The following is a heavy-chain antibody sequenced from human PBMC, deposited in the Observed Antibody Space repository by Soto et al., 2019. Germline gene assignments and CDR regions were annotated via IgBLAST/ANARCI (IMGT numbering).Heavy chain of an antibody. CDR1: AGSIRNYY. Sequence: PSETLSLTCTVSAGSIRNYYWSWIRQPAGKGLEWIGRFSTSGTTDYNPSLKSRVTISIDTSKNQFSLKVSSVTAADTAVYYCARGRPHLDYWGQGTLVTVSS. CDR2: FSTSGTT. V-gene: IGHV4-4*07. J-gene: IGHJ4*02. CDR3: ARGRPHLDY.